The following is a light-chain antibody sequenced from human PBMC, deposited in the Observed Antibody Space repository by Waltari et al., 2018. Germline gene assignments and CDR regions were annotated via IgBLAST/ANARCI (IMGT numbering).Light chain of an antibody. CDR3: QQYYDTPRT. CDR2: WAS. V-gene: IGKV4-1*01. J-gene: IGKJ1*01. Sequence: DIVMTQSPDSLAVSLGERATFNCKSSQDIFYRSNKKNYLAWYQQKLGQPPKLLFWWASNRNSGVPDRFSASGSGTEFTLTISSLQAADVAVYYCQQYYDTPRTFGQGTRVEIK. CDR1: QDIFYRSNKKNY.